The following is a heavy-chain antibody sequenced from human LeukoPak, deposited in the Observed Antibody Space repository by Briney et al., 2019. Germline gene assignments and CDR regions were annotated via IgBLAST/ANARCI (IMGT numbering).Heavy chain of an antibody. CDR1: GDSVSSCTYF. CDR3: ASYRREGDYYFDD. J-gene: IGHJ4*02. Sequence: SETLSLTCTVSGDSVSSCTYFWGWIRQPPGKGLEWIGSMSHIGNTYYNPSLKSRVIISVDTSKNQVSLKLSSVTAADTAVYYCASYRREGDYYFDDWGQGTLVTVFS. V-gene: IGHV4-39*01. D-gene: IGHD2-21*02. CDR2: MSHIGNT.